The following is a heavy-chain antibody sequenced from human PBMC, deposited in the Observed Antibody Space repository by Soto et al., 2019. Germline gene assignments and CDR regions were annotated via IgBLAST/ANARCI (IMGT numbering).Heavy chain of an antibody. CDR1: GGTFSSYT. CDR2: IIPILGIA. D-gene: IGHD1-26*01. Sequence: SVKVSCKASGGTFSSYTISWVRQAPGQGLEWMGRIIPILGIANYAQKLQGRVTMTTDTSTSTAYMELRSLRSDDTAVYYCARDRKYSGSYIGDWFDPWGQGTLVTVSS. J-gene: IGHJ5*02. V-gene: IGHV1-69*04. CDR3: ARDRKYSGSYIGDWFDP.